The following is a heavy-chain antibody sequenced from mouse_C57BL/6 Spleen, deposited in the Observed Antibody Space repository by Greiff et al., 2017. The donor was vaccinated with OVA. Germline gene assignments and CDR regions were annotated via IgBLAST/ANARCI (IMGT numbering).Heavy chain of an antibody. D-gene: IGHD2-5*01. CDR2: IGPGSGST. V-gene: IGHV1-77*01. J-gene: IGHJ3*01. CDR3: AREGTYYSNSAWFAY. CDR1: GYTFTDYY. Sequence: VKLQESGAELVKPGASVKISCKASGYTFTDYYINWVKQRPGQGLEWIGKIGPGSGSTYYNEKFKGKATLTADKSSSTAYMQLSSLTSEDSAVYFCAREGTYYSNSAWFAYWGQGTLVTVSA.